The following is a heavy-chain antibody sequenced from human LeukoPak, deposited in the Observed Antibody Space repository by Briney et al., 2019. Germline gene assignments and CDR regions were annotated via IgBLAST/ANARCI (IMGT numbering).Heavy chain of an antibody. V-gene: IGHV3-20*04. Sequence: PGGSLRLSCAASGFTFDDYGMSWVRQAPRKGLEWVSGINWNGGSTGYADSVKGRFTISRDNAKNSMYLQMNSLRAEDTALYYCAKDIRYSSSGWFDPWGQGTLVTVSS. D-gene: IGHD6-13*01. CDR1: GFTFDDYG. J-gene: IGHJ5*02. CDR2: INWNGGST. CDR3: AKDIRYSSSGWFDP.